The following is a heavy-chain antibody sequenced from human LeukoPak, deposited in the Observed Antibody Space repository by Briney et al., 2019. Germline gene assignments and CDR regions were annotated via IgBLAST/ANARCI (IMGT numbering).Heavy chain of an antibody. V-gene: IGHV3-21*01. Sequence: GGSLRLSCAASGFTFSSSGMSWVRQAPGKGLEWVSSITSGGDYIYYADSVKGRFTTSRDNAKNSLSLQLNSLRVEDTAVYYCARGHYDVLAASYKWTPDYWGQGTLVTVSS. CDR1: GFTFSSSG. J-gene: IGHJ4*02. CDR2: ITSGGDYI. CDR3: ARGHYDVLAASYKWTPDY. D-gene: IGHD3-9*01.